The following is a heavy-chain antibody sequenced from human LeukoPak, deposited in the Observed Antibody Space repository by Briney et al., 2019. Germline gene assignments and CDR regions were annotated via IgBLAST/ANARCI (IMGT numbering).Heavy chain of an antibody. CDR1: GDSISSYY. Sequence: SETLSLTCTVSGDSISSYYWSWIRQPPEKGLEWIGEINHSGSTNYNPSLKSRVTISVDTSKNQFSLKLSSVTAADTAVYYCARGPRGGGITFDYWGQGTLVTVSS. CDR2: INHSGST. CDR3: ARGPRGGGITFDY. D-gene: IGHD2-15*01. J-gene: IGHJ4*02. V-gene: IGHV4-34*01.